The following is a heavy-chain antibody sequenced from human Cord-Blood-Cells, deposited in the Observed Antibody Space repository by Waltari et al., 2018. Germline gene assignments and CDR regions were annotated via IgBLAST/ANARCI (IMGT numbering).Heavy chain of an antibody. V-gene: IGHV3-30-3*01. CDR2: ISYDGSNK. Sequence: QVQLVESGGGVVQPGRSLRLSCAASGFTFSSYAMHWVRQAPGKGLGWVAVISYDGSNKYYAYSVKGRFTISRDNSKNTLYLQMNSLRAEDTAVYYCARGPEGLQLDYWGQGTLVTVSS. J-gene: IGHJ4*02. D-gene: IGHD4-4*01. CDR3: ARGPEGLQLDY. CDR1: GFTFSSYA.